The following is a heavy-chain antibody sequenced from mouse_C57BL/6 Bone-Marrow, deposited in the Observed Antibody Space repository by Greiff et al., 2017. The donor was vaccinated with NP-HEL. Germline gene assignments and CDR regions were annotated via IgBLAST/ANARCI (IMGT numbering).Heavy chain of an antibody. CDR3: ARDQGYFDV. Sequence: EVQWVESGGGLVKPGGSLKLSCAASGFTFSSYAMSWVRQTPEKRLEWVATISDGGSYTYYPDNVKGRFTISRDNAKNNLYLQMSHLKSEDTAMYYCARDQGYFDVWGTGTTVTVSS. V-gene: IGHV5-4*01. CDR1: GFTFSSYA. J-gene: IGHJ1*03. D-gene: IGHD3-2*02. CDR2: ISDGGSYT.